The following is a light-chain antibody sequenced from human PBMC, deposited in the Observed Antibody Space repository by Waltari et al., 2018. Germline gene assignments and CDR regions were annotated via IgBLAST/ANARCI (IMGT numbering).Light chain of an antibody. Sequence: EIVLTQSPATLSLSPGAVATLSCRASESVRSYLAWYQQKPGQAPRLLIYDASNRASGIPARFSGSGSGTDFSLSISSLEPEDFAVYYCQQRHNWPLTFGGGTKVEIK. J-gene: IGKJ4*01. CDR3: QQRHNWPLT. V-gene: IGKV3-11*01. CDR1: ESVRSY. CDR2: DAS.